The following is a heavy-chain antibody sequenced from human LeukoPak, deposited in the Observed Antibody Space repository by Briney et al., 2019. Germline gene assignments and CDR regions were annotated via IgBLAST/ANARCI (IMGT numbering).Heavy chain of an antibody. Sequence: PSETLSLTCTISGGSISSYDWSWIRQPPGKGLECIEYIYYSGSTHYNPSLKSRVTISVDTSKNQFSLKLSSVTAADTAVYYCARVVVVAAMGAFDIWGQGTMVTVSS. CDR3: ARVVVVAAMGAFDI. D-gene: IGHD2-15*01. J-gene: IGHJ3*02. V-gene: IGHV4-59*12. CDR2: IYYSGST. CDR1: GGSISSYD.